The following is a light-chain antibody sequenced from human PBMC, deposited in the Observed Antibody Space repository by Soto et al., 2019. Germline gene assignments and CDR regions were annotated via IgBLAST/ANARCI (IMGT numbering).Light chain of an antibody. J-gene: IGKJ1*01. V-gene: IGKV3-20*01. Sequence: DIVLTQSPGILSLSPGERATLSCRASQSISDVYLAWYQQKPGQAPRLLIYATSDRATGTPDKFSGSGSGTDFTLTISRLEPEDFAVYYCHQYGTSPWTFGQGTKVEI. CDR1: QSISDVY. CDR3: HQYGTSPWT. CDR2: ATS.